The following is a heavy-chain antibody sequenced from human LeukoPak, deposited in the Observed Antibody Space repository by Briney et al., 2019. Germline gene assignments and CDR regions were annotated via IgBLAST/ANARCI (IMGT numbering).Heavy chain of an antibody. V-gene: IGHV1-2*02. J-gene: IGHJ6*02. Sequence: ASVKVSCKASGYTFTGYYMHWVRQAPGQGLEWMGWINPNSGGTNYAQKFQGRVTMTRDTSKNQFSLKLSSVTAADTAAYYCARGPLGYCSGGSCSNYYYYYGMDVWGQGTTVTVSS. CDR3: ARGPLGYCSGGSCSNYYYYYGMDV. D-gene: IGHD2-15*01. CDR2: INPNSGGT. CDR1: GYTFTGYY.